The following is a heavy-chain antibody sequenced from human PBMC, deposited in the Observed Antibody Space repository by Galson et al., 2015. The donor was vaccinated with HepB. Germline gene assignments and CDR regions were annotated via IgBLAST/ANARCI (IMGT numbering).Heavy chain of an antibody. CDR1: GYTFTRYT. Sequence: SVKVSCKASGYTFTRYTISWLRQAPGQGLEWLGWISAYNGNGNSVQKVQGRVTTTTDTSTNTAYMELRSLKSDDTAVYYCARGGIATIGGPTFDLWGQGTLVTVSS. CDR2: ISAYNGNG. V-gene: IGHV1-18*01. CDR3: ARGGIATIGGPTFDL. D-gene: IGHD5-24*01. J-gene: IGHJ4*01.